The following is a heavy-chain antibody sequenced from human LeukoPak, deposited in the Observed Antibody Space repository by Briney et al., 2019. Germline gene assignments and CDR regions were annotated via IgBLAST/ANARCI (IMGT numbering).Heavy chain of an antibody. J-gene: IGHJ6*03. V-gene: IGHV1-2*02. Sequence: ASVKVSCKASGYTFTGYYMHWVRLAPGQGLEWMGWINPNSGGTNYAQKFQGRVTMTRDTSINTAYMELSRLTSDDTAVYYCATDPRTTVFGTFRYYYMDVWGEGTTVAVSS. CDR2: INPNSGGT. CDR3: ATDPRTTVFGTFRYYYMDV. CDR1: GYTFTGYY. D-gene: IGHD3-3*01.